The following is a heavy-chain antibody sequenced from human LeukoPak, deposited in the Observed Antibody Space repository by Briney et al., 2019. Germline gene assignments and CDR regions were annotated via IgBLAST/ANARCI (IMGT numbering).Heavy chain of an antibody. CDR3: ARDLLLDP. V-gene: IGHV3-23*01. Sequence: PGGSLRLSCAASGFTFSNYGMSWVRQAPGKGLEWVSGISDSGGSTKHAVSVKGRFTISRDNAKNTLYLQMNSLRAEDTAVYYCARDLLLDPWGQGTLVTVSS. CDR2: ISDSGGST. CDR1: GFTFSNYG. J-gene: IGHJ5*02.